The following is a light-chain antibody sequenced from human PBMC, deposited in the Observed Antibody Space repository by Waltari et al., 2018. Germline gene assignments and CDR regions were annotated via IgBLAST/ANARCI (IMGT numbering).Light chain of an antibody. CDR3: CSFAGGNNFEVI. Sequence: QSALTQPASVSGSPGQSITISCPGTSSIVENYNLVSWYPHHPGTAPKLLIYEVSKRPAGISNRCSGSTSGNTASLTISGLQAEDESDYYCCSFAGGNNFEVIFGGGTRLTVL. V-gene: IGLV2-23*02. CDR1: SSIVENYNL. CDR2: EVS. J-gene: IGLJ2*01.